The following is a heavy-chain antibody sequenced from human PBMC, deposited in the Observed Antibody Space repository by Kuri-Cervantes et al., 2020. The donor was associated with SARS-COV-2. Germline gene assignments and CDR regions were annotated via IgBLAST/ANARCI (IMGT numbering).Heavy chain of an antibody. V-gene: IGHV4-59*08. Sequence: SETLSLSCTVSGVSISSYYWSWIRQPPGKGLEWIGYIYYSGSTNYNPSLKSRVTISVETSKNQFSLKLSFVTAADTAVYYCARHGRRVNYYYYGMDVWGQGTTVTVSS. CDR2: IYYSGST. D-gene: IGHD1-26*01. CDR1: GVSISSYY. J-gene: IGHJ6*02. CDR3: ARHGRRVNYYYYGMDV.